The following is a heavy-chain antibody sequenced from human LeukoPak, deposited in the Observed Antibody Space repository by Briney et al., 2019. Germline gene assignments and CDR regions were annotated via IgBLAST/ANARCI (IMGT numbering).Heavy chain of an antibody. Sequence: PGGSLRLSCAASGFTVNSNYMSWVRQAPGKGLEWVSVIYSGGSTYYADSVKGRFTISRDNSKNTLFLQMNSLRAEDTAVYYCARAGGAYCGGDCYYFGQWGQGTLVTVSS. V-gene: IGHV3-66*01. J-gene: IGHJ4*02. CDR1: GFTVNSNY. D-gene: IGHD2-21*02. CDR2: IYSGGST. CDR3: ARAGGAYCGGDCYYFGQ.